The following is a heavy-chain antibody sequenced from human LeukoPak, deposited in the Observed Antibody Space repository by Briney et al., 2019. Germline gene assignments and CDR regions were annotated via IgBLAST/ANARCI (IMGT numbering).Heavy chain of an antibody. CDR1: GGSFSGYY. CDR2: INHSGST. D-gene: IGHD5-24*01. J-gene: IGHJ6*02. V-gene: IGHV4-34*01. CDR3: ARWLQMGRYYYGMDV. Sequence: SETLSLTCAVYGGSFSGYYWSWIRQPPGKGLEWIGEINHSGSTNYNPSLKSRVTISVDTSKNQFSLKLSSVTAADTAVYYRARWLQMGRYYYGMDVWGQGTTVTVSS.